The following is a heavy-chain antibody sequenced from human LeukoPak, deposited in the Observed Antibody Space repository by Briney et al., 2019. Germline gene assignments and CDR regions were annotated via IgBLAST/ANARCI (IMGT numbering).Heavy chain of an antibody. J-gene: IGHJ3*02. CDR3: ASLKNYYDSSGYLVTDAFDI. CDR2: ISGYNGNT. V-gene: IGHV1-18*01. D-gene: IGHD3-22*01. CDR1: GGTFSSYA. Sequence: ASVKVSCKASGGTFSSYAISWVRQAPGQGLEWMGWISGYNGNTNYAQKLQGRVTMTTDTSTSTAYMELRSLKSDDTAVYYCASLKNYYDSSGYLVTDAFDIWGQGTNVTVSS.